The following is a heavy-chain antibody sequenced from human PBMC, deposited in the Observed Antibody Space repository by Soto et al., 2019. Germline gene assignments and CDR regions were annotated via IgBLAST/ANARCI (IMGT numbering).Heavy chain of an antibody. CDR3: ARAGDWNYVYDF. D-gene: IGHD1-7*01. V-gene: IGHV3-74*01. J-gene: IGHJ4*02. CDR2: VNSDGSST. CDR1: GFTFTNYR. Sequence: VQLVESGGGLVQPGWSLRLSCAASGFTFTNYRIHWVRQAPGKGLVWVSRVNSDGSSTNYADSVKGRFTISRDNTKNTVFLQMNSLRDEDTAVYYCARAGDWNYVYDFWGQGTLVTVSS.